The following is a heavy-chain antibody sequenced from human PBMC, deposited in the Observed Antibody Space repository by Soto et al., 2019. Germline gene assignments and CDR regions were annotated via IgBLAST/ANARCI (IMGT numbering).Heavy chain of an antibody. Sequence: PGGSLRLSCAASGFTFSSYAMSWVRQAPGKGLEWVSAISGSGGSTYYADSVKGQFTISRDNSKNTLYLQMNSLRAEDTAVYYCAKEEAGYYGSGSYNYYGMDVWGQGTTVTVSS. CDR2: ISGSGGST. V-gene: IGHV3-23*01. CDR3: AKEEAGYYGSGSYNYYGMDV. J-gene: IGHJ6*02. CDR1: GFTFSSYA. D-gene: IGHD3-10*01.